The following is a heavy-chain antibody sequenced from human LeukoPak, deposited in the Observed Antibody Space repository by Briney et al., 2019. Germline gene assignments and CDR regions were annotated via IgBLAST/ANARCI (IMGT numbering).Heavy chain of an antibody. CDR2: ISYCGST. CDR3: ATRGNSYDSSGDYHHWYFDL. CDR1: GGSSINYY. Sequence: SETLSLTCTVSGGSSINYYWSWVRQPPGKGLEWIGYISYCGSTNYNPSLKSRVTISVDTSKNQFSLKLSSVTAADTAVYYCATRGNSYDSSGDYHHWYFDLWGPGTLVTVSS. J-gene: IGHJ2*01. V-gene: IGHV4-59*08. D-gene: IGHD3-22*01.